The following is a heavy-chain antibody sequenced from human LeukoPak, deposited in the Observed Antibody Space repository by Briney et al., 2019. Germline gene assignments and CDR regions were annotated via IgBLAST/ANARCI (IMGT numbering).Heavy chain of an antibody. J-gene: IGHJ6*04. V-gene: IGHV1-8*01. CDR2: MNPNSGNT. Sequence: VASVKVSCKASGYTLTTYVINWVRRATGHGLEAMGWMNPNSGNTGYAQKFQGRVTMTRNTSISTAYMELSSLRSEDTAVYYCARFGSSLRWDVWGKGTTVTVSS. CDR1: GYTLTTYV. D-gene: IGHD2-15*01. CDR3: ARFGSSLRWDV.